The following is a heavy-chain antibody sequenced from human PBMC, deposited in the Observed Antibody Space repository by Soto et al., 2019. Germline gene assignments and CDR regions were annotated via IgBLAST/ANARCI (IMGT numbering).Heavy chain of an antibody. CDR1: GVSISSPDSF. D-gene: IGHD4-17*01. CDR2: ISYSGST. CDR3: ARMTSVNSYSFDY. J-gene: IGHJ4*02. Sequence: QVQLQESGPGLVKPSQTLSLTCTVSGVSISSPDSFWSWIRQSPGDDLEWIGFISYSGSTSYDPSLKTGVAISLDTSKNQFSLEVTSVTAADTAIYYCARMTSVNSYSFDYWGQGPLVTVSS. V-gene: IGHV4-30-4*01.